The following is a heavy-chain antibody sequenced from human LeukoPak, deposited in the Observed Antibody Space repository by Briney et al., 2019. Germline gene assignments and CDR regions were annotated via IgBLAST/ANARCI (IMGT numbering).Heavy chain of an antibody. V-gene: IGHV4-34*01. CDR3: ARGRTYYDSSGYYAPFDY. J-gene: IGHJ4*02. D-gene: IGHD3-22*01. CDR2: INHSGST. Sequence: SETLSLTRAVYGGSFSGYYWSWIRQPPGKGLEWIGEINHSGSTNYNPSLKSRVTISVDTSKNQFSLKLSSVTAADTAVYYCARGRTYYDSSGYYAPFDYWGQGTLVTVSS. CDR1: GGSFSGYY.